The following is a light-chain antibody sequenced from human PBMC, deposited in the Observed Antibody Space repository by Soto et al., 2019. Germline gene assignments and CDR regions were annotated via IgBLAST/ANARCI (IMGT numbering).Light chain of an antibody. Sequence: EIVMTQSPGTLSVSPGERATLSCRASQSVSSSLAWYQQKPGQAPRLLIYDASTRATGIPARFSGSGSGTDFTLTITSLRPEDFGVYYCHQYNFWPTFGQGTKVDIK. V-gene: IGKV3D-15*01. CDR3: HQYNFWPT. J-gene: IGKJ1*01. CDR1: QSVSSS. CDR2: DAS.